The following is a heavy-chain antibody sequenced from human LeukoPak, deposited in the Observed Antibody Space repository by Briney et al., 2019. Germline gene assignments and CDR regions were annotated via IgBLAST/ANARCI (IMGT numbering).Heavy chain of an antibody. CDR1: GASITTSYYY. D-gene: IGHD3-16*01. J-gene: IGHJ4*02. Sequence: SETLSLTCTVSGASITTSYYYWGWIRQPPGKGLEWIGNFHYSGSTYYNPSLKSRVTISVDTSKNQFSLRLSSVAAADTAVYYCARQVTFGYAYAYYFDFWGQGALVTVSS. CDR3: ARQVTFGYAYAYYFDF. CDR2: FHYSGST. V-gene: IGHV4-39*01.